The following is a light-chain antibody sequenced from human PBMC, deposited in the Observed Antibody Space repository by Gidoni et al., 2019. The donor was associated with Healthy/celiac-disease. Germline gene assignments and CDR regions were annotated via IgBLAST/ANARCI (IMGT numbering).Light chain of an antibody. J-gene: IGKJ5*01. CDR1: QSISSY. V-gene: IGKV1-39*01. CDR2: AAS. Sequence: DIQMTQSPSSLSASVGDRVTITCRASQSISSYLNWYQQKPGNAPKLLIYAASSLQSGVPSRFSGSGSGTDFTLTISSVQPEDVATYYCQQSYSTPPITFGQGTRLEIK. CDR3: QQSYSTPPIT.